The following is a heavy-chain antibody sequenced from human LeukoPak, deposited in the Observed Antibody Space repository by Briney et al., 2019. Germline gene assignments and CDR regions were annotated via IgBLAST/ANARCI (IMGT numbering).Heavy chain of an antibody. CDR3: ARAKSDRVRGVIAGNWFDP. Sequence: PSETLSLTCTVSGGSISSYYWSWIRQPPGKGLEWIGYIYYSGSTNYNPSLKSRVTISVDTSKNQFSLKLSSVTAADTAVYYCARAKSDRVRGVIAGNWFDPWGQGTLVTVSS. CDR2: IYYSGST. J-gene: IGHJ5*02. D-gene: IGHD3-10*01. V-gene: IGHV4-59*08. CDR1: GGSISSYY.